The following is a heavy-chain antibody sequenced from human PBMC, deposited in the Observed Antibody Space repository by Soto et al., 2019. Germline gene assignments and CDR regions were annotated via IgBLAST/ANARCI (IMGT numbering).Heavy chain of an antibody. CDR2: IYYSGST. V-gene: IGHV4-59*01. Sequence: SETLSLTCTVSGGSISSYYWSWIRQPPGKGLEWIGYIYYSGSTNYNPSLKSRVTISVGTSKNQFSLKLSSVTAADTAVYYCARSRGGYFDYWGQGTLVTVSS. J-gene: IGHJ4*02. CDR3: ARSRGGYFDY. CDR1: GGSISSYY. D-gene: IGHD3-10*01.